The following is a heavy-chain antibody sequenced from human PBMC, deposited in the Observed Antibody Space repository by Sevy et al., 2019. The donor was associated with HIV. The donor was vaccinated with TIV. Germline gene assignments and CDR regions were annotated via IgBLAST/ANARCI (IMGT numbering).Heavy chain of an antibody. CDR1: GFTFGDYT. V-gene: IGHV3-49*04. Sequence: GGSLSLSCTASGFTFGDYTVSWVRQAPGKGLEWVGFIRSKSYGGTIEYAASVKGRFTISKDTSKSIAYLQMNSLKTEDTALYFCTRVEGATDWGMDVWGQGTTVTVSS. J-gene: IGHJ6*02. CDR3: TRVEGATDWGMDV. CDR2: IRSKSYGGTI. D-gene: IGHD1-26*01.